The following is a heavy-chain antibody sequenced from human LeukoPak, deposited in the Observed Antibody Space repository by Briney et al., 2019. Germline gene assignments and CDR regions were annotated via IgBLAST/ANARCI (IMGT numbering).Heavy chain of an antibody. Sequence: SETLSLTCTVSGGSISSYYWSWIRQPPGKGLEWIGYTYYSGSTNYNPSLRSRVTISVDTSKNQFSLKLNSVTAADTAVYYCARHREGVLDIWGQGTMVTVSS. CDR1: GGSISSYY. J-gene: IGHJ3*02. V-gene: IGHV4-59*08. D-gene: IGHD1-26*01. CDR3: ARHREGVLDI. CDR2: TYYSGST.